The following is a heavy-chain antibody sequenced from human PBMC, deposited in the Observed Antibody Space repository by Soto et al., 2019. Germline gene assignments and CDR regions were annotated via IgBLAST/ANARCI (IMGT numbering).Heavy chain of an antibody. CDR1: GGSISSYY. CDR2: IYYSGST. J-gene: IGHJ6*03. CDR3: ARFSNGYYYMDV. Sequence: SETLSLTCTVSGGSISSYYWSWIRQPPGKGLEWIGYIYYSGSTNYNPSLKSRVTISVDTSKNQFSLKLSSVTAADTAVYYCARFSNGYYYMDVWGKGTTVTVSS. V-gene: IGHV4-59*08.